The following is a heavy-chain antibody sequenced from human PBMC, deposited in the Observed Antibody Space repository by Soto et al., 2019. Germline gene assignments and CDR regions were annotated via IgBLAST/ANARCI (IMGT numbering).Heavy chain of an antibody. V-gene: IGHV4-59*01. CDR1: GGSIGGTLSSYY. D-gene: IGHD2-21*02. CDR3: ASSYCRGDCHRNFDY. Sequence: PSETLSLTCTVSGGSIGGTLSSYYWSWVRQPPGKGLEWIGYIYNSGSTTYNPSLKSRVAISVDTSRNQFSLKLSSVTAADTAVYYCASSYCRGDCHRNFDYWGQGALVTVSS. CDR2: IYNSGST. J-gene: IGHJ4*02.